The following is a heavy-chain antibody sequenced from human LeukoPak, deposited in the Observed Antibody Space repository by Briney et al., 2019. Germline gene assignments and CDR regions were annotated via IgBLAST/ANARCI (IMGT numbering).Heavy chain of an antibody. V-gene: IGHV3-53*01. J-gene: IGHJ6*04. Sequence: GRSLRLSCAASGFSVSNNYISWVRQPAGNGLEWISVIYAGGSTFYTDSVKGRFTTSRDNSKNTVYLQMDRLTPEDTAVYYCARDPTGASVWGRGTTVTVSS. CDR2: IYAGGST. D-gene: IGHD1-14*01. CDR1: GFSVSNNY. CDR3: ARDPTGASV.